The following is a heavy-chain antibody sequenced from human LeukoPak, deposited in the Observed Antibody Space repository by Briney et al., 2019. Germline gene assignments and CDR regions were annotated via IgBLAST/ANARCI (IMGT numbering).Heavy chain of an antibody. CDR2: ITYDGSDK. V-gene: IGHV3-30*19. CDR1: GFTFSSYG. D-gene: IGHD5-18*01. J-gene: IGHJ5*02. CDR3: ARNRGYTYDYDSFDP. Sequence: PGGSLRLSCAASGFTFSSYGMYWVRQAPGKGLDCVAFITYDGSDKYYADSVKGRFTISRDNSRDTLYLQMNSLRGEDTAISYCARNRGYTYDYDSFDPWGQGTLVTVSS.